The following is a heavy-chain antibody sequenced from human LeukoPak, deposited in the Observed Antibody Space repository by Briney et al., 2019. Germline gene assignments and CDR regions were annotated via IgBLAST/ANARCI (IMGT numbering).Heavy chain of an antibody. CDR3: AKCARVDWLPIDY. J-gene: IGHJ4*02. Sequence: GGSLRLSCTASGFTFSTYAMSWVRQAPGKGLEWVSGISGSGGSTYYADSVKGRFTISRDNSKNALYLQMNSLRAEDTAVYYCAKCARVDWLPIDYWGQGTLVTVSS. CDR1: GFTFSTYA. D-gene: IGHD3-9*01. CDR2: ISGSGGST. V-gene: IGHV3-23*01.